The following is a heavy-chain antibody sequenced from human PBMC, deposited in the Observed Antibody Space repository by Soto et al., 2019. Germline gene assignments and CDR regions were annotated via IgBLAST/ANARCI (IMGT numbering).Heavy chain of an antibody. Sequence: QVQLVQSGAEVKKPGSSVKVSCKASGGTFRNHVFNWVRQAPGQGLEWMGGIIPIIGTPNYAQKFQGRVTIPADASTNTVYLEVSSLRSQDTAVYFCARDLEFRDGNISHLDFWGQEPWSPSPQ. CDR3: ARDLEFRDGNISHLDF. J-gene: IGHJ4*02. D-gene: IGHD3-3*01. V-gene: IGHV1-69*01. CDR1: GGTFRNHV. CDR2: IIPIIGTP.